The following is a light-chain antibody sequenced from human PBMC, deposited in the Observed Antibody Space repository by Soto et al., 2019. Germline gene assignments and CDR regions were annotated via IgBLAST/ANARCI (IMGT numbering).Light chain of an antibody. CDR2: KAS. CDR1: QSISSW. CDR3: QQYNSYSQT. J-gene: IGKJ2*01. Sequence: DIQMTQSPSTLSASVGDRVTITCGASQSISSWLAWYQQKPGKAPKLLIYKASSLESGVPSRFSGSGSGTEFTLTISSLQPDDFATYYCQQYNSYSQTFGQGTKLEIK. V-gene: IGKV1-5*03.